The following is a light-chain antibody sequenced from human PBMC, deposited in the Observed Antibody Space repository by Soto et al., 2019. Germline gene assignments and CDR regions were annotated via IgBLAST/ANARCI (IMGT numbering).Light chain of an antibody. J-gene: IGLJ1*01. V-gene: IGLV2-14*01. CDR3: SLYTSSSTTV. Sequence: QCALTQAASVSGSPGQSVTISCTGTSSEVGGYNYVSWYQQHPGKAPKLMIYDVSNRPSGVSNRFSGSKSGNTASLTISGIQAEDEADYYCSLYTSSSTTVFGTGTKLTVL. CDR1: SSEVGGYNY. CDR2: DVS.